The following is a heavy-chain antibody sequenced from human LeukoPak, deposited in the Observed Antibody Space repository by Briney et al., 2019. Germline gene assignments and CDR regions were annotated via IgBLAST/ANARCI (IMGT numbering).Heavy chain of an antibody. V-gene: IGHV4-34*01. CDR2: INHIGST. Sequence: SETLSLTCAVYGGSFSGYYWSWIRQPPGKGLEWMGEINHIGSTNYNPSLKSRVTISVDTSKKQFSLKLSSVTAAATAVYYCAREISGWYGLDAFDIWGQGTMVTVSS. D-gene: IGHD6-19*01. J-gene: IGHJ3*02. CDR3: AREISGWYGLDAFDI. CDR1: GGSFSGYY.